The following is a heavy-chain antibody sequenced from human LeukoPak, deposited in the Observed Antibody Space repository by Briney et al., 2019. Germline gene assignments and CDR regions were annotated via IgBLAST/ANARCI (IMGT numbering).Heavy chain of an antibody. J-gene: IGHJ4*02. CDR1: GFTFDDYA. V-gene: IGHV3-9*01. CDR3: AKDDFDY. Sequence: PGGSLRLSCAASGFTFDDYAMHWVRHAPGKGLEWVSGISWNSGSIGYADSVKGRFTISRDNAKNSLYLQMNSLRAEDTALYYCAKDDFDYWGQGTLVTVPS. CDR2: ISWNSGSI.